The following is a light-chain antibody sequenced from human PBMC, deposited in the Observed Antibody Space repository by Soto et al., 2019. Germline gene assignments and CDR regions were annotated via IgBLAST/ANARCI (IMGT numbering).Light chain of an antibody. V-gene: IGKV3-20*01. Sequence: IVLTHSPGTLSLSPWERATLSCRASQSVSNNYLAWYQQKPGQAPRLLIYGTSSRATGIPDRFSGSGSETDFTLTVSSLRSEDSAVYYCQQYNYWPITFGQGTRLEIK. CDR1: QSVSNNY. CDR2: GTS. J-gene: IGKJ5*01. CDR3: QQYNYWPIT.